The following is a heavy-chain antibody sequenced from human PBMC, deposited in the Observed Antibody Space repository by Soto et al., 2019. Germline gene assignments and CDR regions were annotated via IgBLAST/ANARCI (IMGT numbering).Heavy chain of an antibody. J-gene: IGHJ4*02. CDR2: ISYDGSNK. V-gene: IGHV3-30*18. CDR3: AKDLFAYLSSRRDYFDY. D-gene: IGHD6-13*01. Sequence: PGGSLRLSCAASGFTFSSYGMHWVRQAPGKGLEWVAVISYDGSNKYYADSVKGRFTISRDNSKNTLYLQMNSLRAEDTAVYYCAKDLFAYLSSRRDYFDYWGQGTLVTVSS. CDR1: GFTFSSYG.